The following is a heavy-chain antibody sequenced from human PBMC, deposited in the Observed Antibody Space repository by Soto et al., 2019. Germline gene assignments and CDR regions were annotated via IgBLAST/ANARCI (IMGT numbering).Heavy chain of an antibody. J-gene: IGHJ3*02. D-gene: IGHD5-12*01. CDR2: TRNKANSYTT. Sequence: EVQLVESGGGLVQPGGSLRLSCAASGFTFSDHYMDWVRQAPGKGLEWVGRTRNKANSYTTEYAASVKGRFTIPRDDSKNSLYLQMNSLKTEDTAVYYCAREGRWLQSNDAFAIWGQGTMVTVSS. V-gene: IGHV3-72*01. CDR3: AREGRWLQSNDAFAI. CDR1: GFTFSDHY.